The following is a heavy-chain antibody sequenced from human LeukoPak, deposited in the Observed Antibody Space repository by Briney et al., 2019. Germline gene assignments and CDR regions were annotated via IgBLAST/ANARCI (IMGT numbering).Heavy chain of an antibody. CDR2: MNPNSGNT. CDR1: GYTFTSYD. CDR3: ARAIRVRGVMYYYYGMDV. D-gene: IGHD3-10*01. Sequence: ASVKVSCKASGYTFTSYDINWVRQATGQGLEWMGWMNPNSGNTGYAQKFQGRVTITRNTSISTAYMELSSLRSEDSAVYYCARAIRVRGVMYYYYGMDVWGQGTTVTVSS. J-gene: IGHJ6*02. V-gene: IGHV1-8*03.